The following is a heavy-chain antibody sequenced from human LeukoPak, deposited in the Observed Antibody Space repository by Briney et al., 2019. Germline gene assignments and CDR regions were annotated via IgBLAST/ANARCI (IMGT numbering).Heavy chain of an antibody. CDR1: GFTFSDHY. CDR2: ISSRGDSI. V-gene: IGHV3-11*01. J-gene: IGHJ4*02. Sequence: GGSLRLSCAASGFTFSDHYMSWIRQAPGKGLEWVSYISSRGDSIYHADSVKGRFTISRDNAKNLLYLQMNSLRAEDTAVYYCARDRAPFGFDYWGQGTLVTVSS. CDR3: ARDRAPFGFDY. D-gene: IGHD3-16*01.